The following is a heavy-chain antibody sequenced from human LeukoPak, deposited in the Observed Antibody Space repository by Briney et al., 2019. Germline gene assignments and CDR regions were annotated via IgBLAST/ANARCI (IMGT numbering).Heavy chain of an antibody. CDR2: IYYSGST. V-gene: IGHV4-59*01. D-gene: IGHD6-13*01. CDR3: ARTGRASSSYRYFDL. J-gene: IGHJ2*01. Sequence: SETLSLTCTVSGGSISRYYWSWIRQPPGKGLEWIGYIYYSGSTNYNPSLKSRVTISVDTSKNQCSLKLSSVTAADTAVYSCARTGRASSSYRYFDLWGRAPLVTVSS. CDR1: GGSISRYY.